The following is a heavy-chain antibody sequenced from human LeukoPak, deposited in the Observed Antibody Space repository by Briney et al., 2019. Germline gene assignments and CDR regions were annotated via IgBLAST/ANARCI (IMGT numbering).Heavy chain of an antibody. D-gene: IGHD3-10*01. CDR3: ARDLIMYGSESYFDDTFDI. CDR1: GYTYSTYG. J-gene: IGHJ3*02. Sequence: ASVKVSCKASGYTYSTYGISWVRQAPGQGLEWMGWINGYKGNTSYAQKLQDRVTMTTDTSTSTAHMELRSLRSDDTAVYYCARDLIMYGSESYFDDTFDIWGQGTKVTVSS. V-gene: IGHV1-18*01. CDR2: INGYKGNT.